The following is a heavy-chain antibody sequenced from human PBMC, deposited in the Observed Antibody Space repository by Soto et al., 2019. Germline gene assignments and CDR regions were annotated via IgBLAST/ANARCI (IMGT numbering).Heavy chain of an antibody. V-gene: IGHV1-2*02. Sequence: QVQLVQSGAEVKRSGASVKVSCKASGSRFTAHFMHWVRQAPGQGLEWMGWINPNSGDTNYSPKFQGRVTMTRDTSTVIVYMELRSLTSHDTAVYYCARGGSWYETWGQGTRVAVSS. CDR3: ARGGSWYET. CDR1: GSRFTAHF. D-gene: IGHD6-13*01. J-gene: IGHJ5*02. CDR2: INPNSGDT.